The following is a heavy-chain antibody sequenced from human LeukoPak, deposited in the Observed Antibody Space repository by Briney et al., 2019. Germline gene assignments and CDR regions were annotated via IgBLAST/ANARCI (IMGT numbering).Heavy chain of an antibody. CDR1: GFTFSRHD. Sequence: GGSLRLSCAASGFTFSRHDMHWVRQPTGKGLEWVSVIGTAGNTYYTDSVKGRFTISRENAKNSLYLQMDNLRAEDTAVYYCARSKSYSSGWTDFDCWGQGTLVTVSS. CDR2: IGTAGNT. CDR3: ARSKSYSSGWTDFDC. D-gene: IGHD6-19*01. V-gene: IGHV3-13*01. J-gene: IGHJ4*02.